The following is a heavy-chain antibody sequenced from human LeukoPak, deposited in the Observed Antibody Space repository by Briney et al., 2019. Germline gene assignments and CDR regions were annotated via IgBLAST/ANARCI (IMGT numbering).Heavy chain of an antibody. J-gene: IGHJ4*02. CDR3: ARGSSGWSLYYYDFLTFDY. CDR1: GYTFTGYY. V-gene: IGHV1-2*02. CDR2: INPNSGGT. D-gene: IGHD6-19*01. Sequence: ASVKVSCKASGYTFTGYYMHWVRQAPGQGLKWMGWINPNSGGTNYAQKFQGRVTMTRDTSISTAYIELSRLRSDDTAVYYCARGSSGWSLYYYDFLTFDYWGQGTLVTVSS.